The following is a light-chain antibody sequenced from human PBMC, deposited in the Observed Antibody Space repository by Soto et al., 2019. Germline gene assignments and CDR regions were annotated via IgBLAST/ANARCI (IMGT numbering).Light chain of an antibody. CDR1: SSNIGSIT. V-gene: IGLV1-44*01. Sequence: QSVLTQPPSASGTPGQRVTISCSGSSSNIGSITVNWYQQVQGTDPKLLIHSNSHRPSGVPDRFSGSRSGTSASLAISGLQSEDEADYYCAAWEDSLNGPVFGGGTKVTVL. CDR2: SNS. J-gene: IGLJ2*01. CDR3: AAWEDSLNGPV.